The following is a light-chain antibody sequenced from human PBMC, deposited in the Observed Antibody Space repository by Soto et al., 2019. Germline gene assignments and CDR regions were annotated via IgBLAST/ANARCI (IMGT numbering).Light chain of an antibody. CDR2: RAS. J-gene: IGKJ2*01. Sequence: EILLTQSPATLAVSPGEGATLSCRASQSVRDNLAWYQQKPGQAPRLLIYRASTRATGVPARFSGSGSGTEFTLTISSLQSEDVSVYFCQHYNFWPHTFGQGTKPEIQ. CDR1: QSVRDN. CDR3: QHYNFWPHT. V-gene: IGKV3-15*01.